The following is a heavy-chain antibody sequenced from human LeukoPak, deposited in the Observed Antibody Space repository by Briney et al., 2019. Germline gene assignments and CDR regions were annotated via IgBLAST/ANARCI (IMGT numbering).Heavy chain of an antibody. J-gene: IGHJ5*02. CDR1: GFTFSSYD. V-gene: IGHV3-13*04. Sequence: GGSLRLSCAASGFTFSSYDMHWVRQTTGKGLEWVSAIGTAGDTFYPGSVKGRFTISRENAKNSLYLQMNSLRAGDTAMYYCARDRGGWFAPWGQGTLVTVSS. D-gene: IGHD3-16*01. CDR3: ARDRGGWFAP. CDR2: IGTAGDT.